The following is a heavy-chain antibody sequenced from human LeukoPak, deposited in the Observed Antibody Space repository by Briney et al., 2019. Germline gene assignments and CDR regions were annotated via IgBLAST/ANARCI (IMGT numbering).Heavy chain of an antibody. CDR1: GFTFSSYS. Sequence: PGGSLRLSCAASGFTFSSYSMNWVRQAPGKGLEWVSSISSSSSYIYYADSVKGRFTISRDNAKNSLYLQMNSLRAEDTAVYYCARDTAVAGTYDYWGQGTLVTVSS. CDR2: ISSSSSYI. CDR3: ARDTAVAGTYDY. J-gene: IGHJ4*02. D-gene: IGHD6-19*01. V-gene: IGHV3-21*01.